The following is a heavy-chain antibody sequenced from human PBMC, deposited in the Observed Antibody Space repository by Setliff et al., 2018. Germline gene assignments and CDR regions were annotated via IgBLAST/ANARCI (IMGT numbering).Heavy chain of an antibody. J-gene: IGHJ6*02. V-gene: IGHV1-2*04. D-gene: IGHD2-2*02. CDR3: ARDSRGLVPAAIEGSYYYYGMDV. CDR2: INPNSGGT. Sequence: ASVKVSCKASGYTFTGYYMHWARQAPGQGLEWMGWINPNSGGTNYAQKFQGWVTMTRDTSISTAYMELSRLRSEDTAVYYCARDSRGLVPAAIEGSYYYYGMDVWGQGTTVTV. CDR1: GYTFTGYY.